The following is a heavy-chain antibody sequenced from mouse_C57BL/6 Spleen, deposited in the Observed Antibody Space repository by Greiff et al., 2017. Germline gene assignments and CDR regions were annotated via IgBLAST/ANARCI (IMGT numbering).Heavy chain of an antibody. CDR1: GFSLSTFGMG. J-gene: IGHJ3*01. Sequence: QVTLKESGPGILQPSQTLSLTCSFSGFSLSTFGMGVGRIRQPSGKGLEWLAHIWWDDDKYYNPALKSRLTTSKDTSKNQVFLKIDNVDTADTATYYCAPRDYDEGFAYWGQGTLVTVSA. CDR2: IWWDDDK. V-gene: IGHV8-8*01. CDR3: APRDYDEGFAY. D-gene: IGHD2-4*01.